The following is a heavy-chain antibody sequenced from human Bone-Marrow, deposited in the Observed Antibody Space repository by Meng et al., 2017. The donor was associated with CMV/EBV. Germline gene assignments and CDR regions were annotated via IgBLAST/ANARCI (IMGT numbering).Heavy chain of an antibody. V-gene: IGHV5-10-1*01. J-gene: IGHJ5*02. Sequence: VQLVLSGVWLKKPGASMKVSLKACGYTCTGYWISWVRQMPGKGLEWMGRIDPSDSYTNYSPSFQGHVTISADKSISTAYLQWSSLKASDTAMYYCARHRTLSWFDPWGQGTLVTVSS. D-gene: IGHD1-14*01. CDR2: IDPSDSYT. CDR3: ARHRTLSWFDP. CDR1: GYTCTGYW.